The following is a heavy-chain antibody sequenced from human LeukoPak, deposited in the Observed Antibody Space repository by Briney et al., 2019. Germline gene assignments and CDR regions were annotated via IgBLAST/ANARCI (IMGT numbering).Heavy chain of an antibody. J-gene: IGHJ3*02. CDR2: IYYSGST. Sequence: SETLSLTCTVSGGSISSSSYYWGWIRQPPGKGLEWIGYIYYSGSTNYNPSLKSRVTISVDTSKNQFSLKLSSVTAADTAVYYCARAPPPDLIVKRNAFDIWGQGTMATVSS. CDR1: GGSISSSSYY. CDR3: ARAPPPDLIVKRNAFDI. V-gene: IGHV4-61*05. D-gene: IGHD1-26*01.